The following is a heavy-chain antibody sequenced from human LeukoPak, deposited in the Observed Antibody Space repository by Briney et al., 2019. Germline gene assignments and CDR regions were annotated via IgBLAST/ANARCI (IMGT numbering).Heavy chain of an antibody. J-gene: IGHJ4*02. CDR2: IRYDGSNK. CDR1: GFTFSSYG. D-gene: IGHD1-26*01. CDR3: AKVKRGSYLAMYYFDY. V-gene: IGHV3-30*02. Sequence: GGSLRLSCAASGFTFSSYGMHWVRQAPGKGLEWVAFIRYDGSNKYYADSVKGRFTISRDNSKNTLYLQMNSLRAEDTAVYYCAKVKRGSYLAMYYFDYWGQGTLVTVSS.